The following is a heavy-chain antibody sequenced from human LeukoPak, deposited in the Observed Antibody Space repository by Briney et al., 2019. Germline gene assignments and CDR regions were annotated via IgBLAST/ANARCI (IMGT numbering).Heavy chain of an antibody. V-gene: IGHV3-30*18. CDR3: AKDRYTAMVRGWFDP. J-gene: IGHJ5*02. CDR1: GFTFSSYG. Sequence: PGGSLRLSCAASGFTFSSYGMHWVRQAPGKGLEWVAVMSYDGSNKYYADSVKGRFTISRDNSKNTLYLQMNSLRAEDTAVHYCAKDRYTAMVRGWFDPWGQGTLVTVSS. CDR2: MSYDGSNK. D-gene: IGHD5-18*01.